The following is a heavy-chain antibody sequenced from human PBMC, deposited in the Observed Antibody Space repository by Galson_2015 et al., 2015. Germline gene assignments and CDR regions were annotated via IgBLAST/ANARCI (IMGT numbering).Heavy chain of an antibody. D-gene: IGHD3-9*01. V-gene: IGHV3-33*01. CDR2: IWYDGSNK. CDR1: GFTFSSYG. CDR3: ARDIRKGYDILTELDY. Sequence: SLRLSCAASGFTFSSYGMHWVRQAPGKGLEWVAVIWYDGSNKYYADSVKGRFTISRDNSKNTLYLQMNSLRAEDTAVYYCARDIRKGYDILTELDYSGQGTLVTVSS. J-gene: IGHJ4*02.